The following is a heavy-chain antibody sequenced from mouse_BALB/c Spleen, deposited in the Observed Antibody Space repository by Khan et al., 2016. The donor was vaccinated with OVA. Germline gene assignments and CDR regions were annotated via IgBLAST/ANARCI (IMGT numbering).Heavy chain of an antibody. CDR3: ARRARK. D-gene: IGHD3-3*01. CDR1: GLNIKDTY. CDR2: FDPPNGNT. V-gene: IGHV14-3*02. Sequence: VQLKESGADLVKSGASVKLSCTASGLNIKDTYMHWLMQWPEQGLVWIGRFDPPNGNTKYDPNFQGKATITADTSSNTAYLQLSCLTTEDTDDYNCARRARKWGQGTTLTVAS. J-gene: IGHJ2*01.